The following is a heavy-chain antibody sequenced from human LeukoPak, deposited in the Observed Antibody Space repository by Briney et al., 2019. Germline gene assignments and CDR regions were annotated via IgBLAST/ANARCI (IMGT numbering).Heavy chain of an antibody. CDR3: ARADHYSYKWYWDS. Sequence: GGSLRLSCAASGFTFSSYWMHWVRQPPGKGLVWVSRMNSDGSSTNYADSVKGRFTISRDNAKNTLYLHMNSLRAEDTAVYYCARADHYSYKWYWDSWGQGALVTVSS. CDR1: GFTFSSYW. CDR2: MNSDGSST. J-gene: IGHJ4*02. D-gene: IGHD2-8*02. V-gene: IGHV3-74*01.